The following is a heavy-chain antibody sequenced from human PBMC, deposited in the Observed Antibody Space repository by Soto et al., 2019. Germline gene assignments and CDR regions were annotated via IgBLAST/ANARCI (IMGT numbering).Heavy chain of an antibody. V-gene: IGHV4-31*03. D-gene: IGHD2-8*02. Sequence: SETLSLTCTVSGFSISSRGYYWSWIRQHPGKGLEWIGYIHSSGTTYYRSSLQSRVTISVDASKSQFSLKLSSVTAADTAVYYCARDKITGLFDYWGQGTLVTV. J-gene: IGHJ4*02. CDR1: GFSISSRGYY. CDR3: ARDKITGLFDY. CDR2: IHSSGTT.